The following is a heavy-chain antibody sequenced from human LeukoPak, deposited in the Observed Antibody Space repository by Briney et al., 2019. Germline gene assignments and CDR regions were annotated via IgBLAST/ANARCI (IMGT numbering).Heavy chain of an antibody. Sequence: SETLSLTCTVSGGSISSYYWSWIRQPPGKGLEWIGYIYYSGSTNYNPSLKSRVTISVDTSMNHFSLNLSSVTAADTAVYYCAGIDYGSGSYFDYWGQGTLVTVSS. J-gene: IGHJ4*02. CDR3: AGIDYGSGSYFDY. V-gene: IGHV4-59*01. D-gene: IGHD3-10*01. CDR2: IYYSGST. CDR1: GGSISSYY.